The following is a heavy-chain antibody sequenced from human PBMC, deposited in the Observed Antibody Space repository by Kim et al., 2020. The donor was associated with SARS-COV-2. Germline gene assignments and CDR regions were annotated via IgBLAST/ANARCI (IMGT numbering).Heavy chain of an antibody. Sequence: VKGRFTISRDNSKNTLYLQMNSLRAEDTAVYYRARESIAAWGSRAFDIWGQGTMVTVSS. D-gene: IGHD6-6*01. V-gene: IGHV3-23*01. J-gene: IGHJ3*02. CDR3: ARESIAAWGSRAFDI.